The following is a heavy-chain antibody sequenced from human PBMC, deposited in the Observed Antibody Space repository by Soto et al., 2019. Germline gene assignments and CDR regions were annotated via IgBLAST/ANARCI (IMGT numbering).Heavy chain of an antibody. Sequence: PSETLSLTCTVSGGSISSSSYYWGWIRQPPGKGLEWIGSIYYSGSTYYNPSLKSRVTISVDTSKNQFSLKLSSVTAADTAVYYCASQTRIFGVGNYFDYWGQGTLVTVSS. D-gene: IGHD3-3*01. CDR2: IYYSGST. CDR3: ASQTRIFGVGNYFDY. J-gene: IGHJ4*02. V-gene: IGHV4-39*01. CDR1: GGSISSSSYY.